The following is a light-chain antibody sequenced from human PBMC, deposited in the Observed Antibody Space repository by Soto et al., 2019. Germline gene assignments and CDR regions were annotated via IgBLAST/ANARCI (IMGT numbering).Light chain of an antibody. J-gene: IGKJ1*01. V-gene: IGKV3-20*01. CDR2: NVS. CDR3: QQYGASPET. Sequence: EIVLTQSPGTLSLSPGERATLSCRASQSVSSAYLAWYQQKPGQAPRLLIYNVSRRATGIPDRFSGSGSGTDFTLTVSRLEPEDFALYYCQQYGASPETFGQGTKVEI. CDR1: QSVSSAY.